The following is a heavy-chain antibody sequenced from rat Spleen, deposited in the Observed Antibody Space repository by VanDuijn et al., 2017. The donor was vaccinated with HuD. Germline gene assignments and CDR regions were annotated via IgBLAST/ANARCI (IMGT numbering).Heavy chain of an antibody. J-gene: IGHJ2*01. CDR1: GFTFSSFW. V-gene: IGHV5-58*01. CDR2: ISYDGGST. CDR3: ARRPGDFDY. Sequence: EVQLVETGGGLVQPGRSLKLSCVASGFTFSSFWMYWIRQAPGKGLEWVTTISYDGGSTNYRDSVKGRFTISRDNAKSTLYLQMDSLRSEDTATYYCARRPGDFDYWGQGVLVTVSS. D-gene: IGHD1-4*01.